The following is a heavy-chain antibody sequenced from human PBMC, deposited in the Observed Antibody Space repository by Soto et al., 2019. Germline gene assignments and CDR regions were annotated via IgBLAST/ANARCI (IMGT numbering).Heavy chain of an antibody. CDR1: GFTFSSYA. V-gene: IGHV3-23*01. CDR2: ISGSGGST. D-gene: IGHD5-12*01. J-gene: IGHJ4*02. CDR3: AKDRSGYDHFDY. Sequence: GGSLRLSCAASGFTFSSYAMSWVRQAPGKGLEWVSAISGSGGSTYYADSVEGRFTISRDNSKNTLYLQMNSLRAEDTAVYYCAKDRSGYDHFDYWGQGTLVTVSS.